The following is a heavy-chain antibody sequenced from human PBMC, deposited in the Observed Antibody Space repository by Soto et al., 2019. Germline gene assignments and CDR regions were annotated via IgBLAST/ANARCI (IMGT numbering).Heavy chain of an antibody. V-gene: IGHV3-72*01. CDR2: TRNKANSYTT. CDR3: AREVRYCSGGSCYSVRWFDP. Sequence: EVQLVESGGGLVQPGGSLRLSCAASGFTFSDHYMDWVRQAPGKGLEWVGRTRNKANSYTTEYAASVKGRFTISRDDSKTSLYLQMNSLKTEDTAVYYCAREVRYCSGGSCYSVRWFDPWGQGTLVTVSS. CDR1: GFTFSDHY. D-gene: IGHD2-15*01. J-gene: IGHJ5*02.